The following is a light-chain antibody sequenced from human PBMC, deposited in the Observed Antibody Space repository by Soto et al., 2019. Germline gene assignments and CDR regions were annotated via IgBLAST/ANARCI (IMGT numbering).Light chain of an antibody. Sequence: ENVLTPSPGTLSLTPGERADLSWSASQSVSSSYLAWYQQKPGQAPRLLIYDASNRATGIPARFSGSGSGTDFTLTISGLEPEDFAVYYCQQRSNWPITFGQGTRLETK. V-gene: IGKV3D-20*02. CDR3: QQRSNWPIT. CDR1: QSVSSSY. CDR2: DAS. J-gene: IGKJ5*01.